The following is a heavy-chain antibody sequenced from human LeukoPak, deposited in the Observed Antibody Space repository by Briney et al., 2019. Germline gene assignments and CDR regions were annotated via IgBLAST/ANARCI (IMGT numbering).Heavy chain of an antibody. Sequence: GGSLRLSCGASGFTFSTYWMSWVRQAPGKGLEWVANINQDESQKYYVDSVKGRFTISRDNAKNTVYLQMNSLGAEDTALYYCAKGVVTATHPSAQFDYWGQGTLVTVSS. V-gene: IGHV3-7*02. CDR1: GFTFSTYW. CDR2: INQDESQK. D-gene: IGHD2-21*02. CDR3: AKGVVTATHPSAQFDY. J-gene: IGHJ4*02.